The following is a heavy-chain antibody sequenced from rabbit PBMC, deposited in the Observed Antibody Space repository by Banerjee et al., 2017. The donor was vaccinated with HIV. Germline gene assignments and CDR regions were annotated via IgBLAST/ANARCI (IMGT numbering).Heavy chain of an antibody. Sequence: QSLEESGGDLVKPGASLTLTCTASGFSFSSSDWIFWVRQAPGKGLEWIACIGTGSSATTYYASWAKGRFTISKTSSTTVTLQMTRLTAADTATYFCVSYDDYGDRNLWGPGTLVTVS. CDR1: GFSFSSSDW. D-gene: IGHD2-1*01. CDR2: IGTGSSATT. J-gene: IGHJ4*01. V-gene: IGHV1S40*01. CDR3: VSYDDYGDRNL.